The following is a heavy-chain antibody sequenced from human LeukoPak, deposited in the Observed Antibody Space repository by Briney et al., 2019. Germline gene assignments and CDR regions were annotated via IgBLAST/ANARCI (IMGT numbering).Heavy chain of an antibody. Sequence: GGSLRLSCAASGFTFDDYTMHWVRQAPGKGLEWVSLISWDGGSTYYADSVKGRFTISRDNSKNSLYLQMNSLRTEDTALYYCAKDDSGSYYGGAFDIWGQGTMVTVSS. CDR2: ISWDGGST. CDR1: GFTFDDYT. J-gene: IGHJ3*02. D-gene: IGHD1-26*01. V-gene: IGHV3-43*01. CDR3: AKDDSGSYYGGAFDI.